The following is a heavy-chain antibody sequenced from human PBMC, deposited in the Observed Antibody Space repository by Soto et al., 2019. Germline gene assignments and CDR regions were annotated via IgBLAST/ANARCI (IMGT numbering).Heavy chain of an antibody. D-gene: IGHD3-22*01. CDR3: ARGRRPHYYYDSSGYQNWFDP. V-gene: IGHV1-8*01. CDR2: MNPNSGNT. Sequence: ASVKVSCKASGYTFTSYDINWVRQATGQGLEWMGWMNPNSGNTGYAQKFQGRVTMTRNTSISTAYMELSSLRSEDTAVYYCARGRRPHYYYDSSGYQNWFDPWGQGTLVTVSS. CDR1: GYTFTSYD. J-gene: IGHJ5*02.